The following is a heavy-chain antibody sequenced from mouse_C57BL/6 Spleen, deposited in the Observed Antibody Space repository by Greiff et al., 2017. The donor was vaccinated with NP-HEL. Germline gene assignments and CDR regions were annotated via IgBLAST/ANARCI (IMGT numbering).Heavy chain of an antibody. D-gene: IGHD2-4*01. J-gene: IGHJ3*01. V-gene: IGHV1-54*01. CDR1: GYAFTNYL. CDR2: INPGSGGT. CDR3: ARGGDYDPSWFAY. Sequence: VHLVESGAELVRPGTSVKVSCKASGYAFTNYLIEWVKQRPGQGLEWIGVINPGSGGTNYNEKFKGKATLTADKSSSTAYMQLSSLTSEDSAVYFCARGGDYDPSWFAYWGQGTLVTVSA.